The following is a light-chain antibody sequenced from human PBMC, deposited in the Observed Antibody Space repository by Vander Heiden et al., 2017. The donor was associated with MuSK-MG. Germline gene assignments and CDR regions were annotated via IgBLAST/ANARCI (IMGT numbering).Light chain of an antibody. V-gene: IGKV1-39*01. CDR3: QQSYSTPFT. Sequence: DIQMTHSPSSLSASVGDRVTITCRAGQSISTYLNWYQQKPGKAPKLLIYAASSLQSGVPSRFSGSGSGTDFTLTISSLQPEDFATYYCQQSYSTPFTFGPGTKVDIK. CDR2: AAS. CDR1: QSISTY. J-gene: IGKJ3*01.